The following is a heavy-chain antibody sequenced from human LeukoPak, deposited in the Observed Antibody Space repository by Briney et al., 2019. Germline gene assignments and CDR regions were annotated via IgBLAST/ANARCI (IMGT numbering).Heavy chain of an antibody. V-gene: IGHV3-30*04. CDR3: ARDTRKLSGGSCFDY. CDR1: GFTFSTYA. J-gene: IGHJ4*02. CDR2: ISYDGSSK. D-gene: IGHD2-15*01. Sequence: GGSLRLSCAASGFTFSTYAMHWVRQAPGKGLEWVAVISYDGSSKYYADSVKGRFTISRDNSKNTLYLQMNSLRAEDTAVYYCARDTRKLSGGSCFDYWGQGTLVTVSS.